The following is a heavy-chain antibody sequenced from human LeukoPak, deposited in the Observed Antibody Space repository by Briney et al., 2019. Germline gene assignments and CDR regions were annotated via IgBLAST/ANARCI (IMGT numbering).Heavy chain of an antibody. V-gene: IGHV3-30*18. CDR3: AKEGSYCSSTSCYSSEGMDV. Sequence: GRSLRLSCAASGFTFSSYGMHWVRQAPGKGLEWVAVISYDGSNKYYADSAKGRFTISRDNSKNTLYLQMNSLRAEDTAVYYCAKEGSYCSSTSCYSSEGMDVWGQGTTVTVSS. D-gene: IGHD2-2*02. CDR2: ISYDGSNK. CDR1: GFTFSSYG. J-gene: IGHJ6*02.